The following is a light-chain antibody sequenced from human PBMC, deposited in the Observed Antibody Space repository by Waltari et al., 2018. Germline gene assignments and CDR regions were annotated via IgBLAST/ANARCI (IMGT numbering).Light chain of an antibody. Sequence: QSVLPQPPSVSGAPGQRVTLSCSGSNSDIGAGPHGPWYPEFPGTAPKLLLYGNNKRPSGFPDRFSGSKSGTSASLAITGLRAEDEADYYCQSFDISLSGGVVFGGGTKVTVL. CDR3: QSFDISLSGGVV. V-gene: IGLV1-40*01. J-gene: IGLJ2*01. CDR2: GNN. CDR1: NSDIGAGPH.